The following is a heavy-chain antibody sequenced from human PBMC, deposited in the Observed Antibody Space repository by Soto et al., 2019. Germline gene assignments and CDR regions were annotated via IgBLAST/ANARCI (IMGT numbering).Heavy chain of an antibody. J-gene: IGHJ6*02. CDR3: ARTMAAAGTAEDYYYYGMDV. V-gene: IGHV1-8*01. CDR2: MNPNSGNT. CDR1: GYTFTSYD. Sequence: QVQLVQSGAEVKKPGASVKVSCKASGYTFTSYDINWVRQATGQGLEWMGWMNPNSGNTGYAQKFQGRVTMTRNTSISKAYMELSSLRSEDTAVYYCARTMAAAGTAEDYYYYGMDVWGQGTTVTVSS. D-gene: IGHD6-13*01.